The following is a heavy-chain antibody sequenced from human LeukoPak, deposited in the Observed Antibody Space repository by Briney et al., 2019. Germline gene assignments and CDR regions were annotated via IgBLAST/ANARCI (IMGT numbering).Heavy chain of an antibody. Sequence: PGRSLRLSCAASEFTFSSYAMHWVRQAPGKGLEWVAVISYDGSNKYYADSVKGRFTISRDNSKNTLYLQMNSLRAEDTAVYYCARTSRPPHQVVTFPPGAGMDVWGRGTTVTVSS. CDR3: ARTSRPPHQVVTFPPGAGMDV. CDR2: ISYDGSNK. CDR1: EFTFSSYA. D-gene: IGHD4-23*01. J-gene: IGHJ6*02. V-gene: IGHV3-30*04.